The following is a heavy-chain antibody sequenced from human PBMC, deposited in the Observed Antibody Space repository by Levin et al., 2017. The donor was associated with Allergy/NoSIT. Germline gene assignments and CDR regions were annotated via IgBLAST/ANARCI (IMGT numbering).Heavy chain of an antibody. D-gene: IGHD6-19*01. CDR3: AKEQYSSGWEGGFDY. V-gene: IGHV3-9*01. CDR1: GFTFDDYA. Sequence: AGGSLRLSCAASGFTFDDYAMHWVRQAPGKGLEWVSGISWNSGSIGYADSVKGRFTISRDTAKNSLYLQMNSLRAEDTALYYCAKEQYSSGWEGGFDYWGQGTLVTGSS. CDR2: ISWNSGSI. J-gene: IGHJ4*02.